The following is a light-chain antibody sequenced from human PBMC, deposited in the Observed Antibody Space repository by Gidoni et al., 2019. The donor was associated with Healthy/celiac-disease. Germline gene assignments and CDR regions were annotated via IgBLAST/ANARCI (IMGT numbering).Light chain of an antibody. V-gene: IGKV1-39*01. CDR1: QSISSY. CDR3: KQSYRTPPFT. CDR2: AAS. J-gene: IGKJ5*01. Sequence: DIQMTQSPSSLSASVGDRVPITCRASQSISSYVNWYQQKPGKGPKLLIYAASSLQSGVPSRFSCSGAGTDFTLTISCLQPEDFATYYCKQSYRTPPFTFGQGTRLEIK.